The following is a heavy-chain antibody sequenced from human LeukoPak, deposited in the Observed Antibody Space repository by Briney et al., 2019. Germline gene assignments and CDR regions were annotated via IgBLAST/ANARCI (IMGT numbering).Heavy chain of an antibody. Sequence: GGSLRLSCAASGFTFSRYTMHWVRQAPGKGLEWVAVISYDGSNKYYADSVKGRFTISRDNSKNTLYLQMNSLRAEDTAVYYCAKAFIFSSGIDYWGQGTLVTVSS. D-gene: IGHD6-6*01. J-gene: IGHJ4*02. CDR1: GFTFSRYT. CDR2: ISYDGSNK. CDR3: AKAFIFSSGIDY. V-gene: IGHV3-30*04.